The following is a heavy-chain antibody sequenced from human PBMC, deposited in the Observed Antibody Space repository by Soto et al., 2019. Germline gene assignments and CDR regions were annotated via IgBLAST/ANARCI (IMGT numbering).Heavy chain of an antibody. CDR2: IIPIFGTA. Sequence: SVKVSWKAAGGAFSSYAISWVRQAPGQGLEWMGGIIPIFGTANYAQKFQGRVTITADESTSTAYMELSSLRSEDTAVYYCARGTSPVTIFGVVISQFDYWGQGTLVTVSS. D-gene: IGHD3-3*01. J-gene: IGHJ4*02. CDR1: GGAFSSYA. CDR3: ARGTSPVTIFGVVISQFDY. V-gene: IGHV1-69*13.